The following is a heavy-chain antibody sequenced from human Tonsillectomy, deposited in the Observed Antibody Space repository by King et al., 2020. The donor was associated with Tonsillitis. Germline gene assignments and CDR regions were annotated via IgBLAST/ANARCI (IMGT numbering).Heavy chain of an antibody. CDR1: GFTFSSYA. Sequence: VQLVESGGGVVQPGGSLSLSCVASGFTFSSYAMSWVRQAPGKGLEWVSGIRDSGVSTFYAEPVRGRFTNSRDNSMNSLNLTMDSLRAEETYIYYCARYKGNGSPFYYQFDVWGQGTTVTVS. V-gene: IGHV3-23*04. D-gene: IGHD3-22*01. CDR3: ARYKGNGSPFYYQFDV. CDR2: IRDSGVST. J-gene: IGHJ6*02.